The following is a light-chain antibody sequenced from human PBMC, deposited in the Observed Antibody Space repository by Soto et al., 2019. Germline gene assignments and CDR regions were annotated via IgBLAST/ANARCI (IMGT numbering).Light chain of an antibody. CDR3: QQRTNWPRVT. V-gene: IGKV3-11*01. CDR1: QFLSSY. J-gene: IGKJ5*01. CDR2: AAS. Sequence: EVVLTQSPVTLSLSPGERASLSCRASQFLSSYLAWYQQIPGQPPRLLIYAASTRATGVATRFSGSGSGTDFTLTISSLEPEDFAVYFCQQRTNWPRVTFGQGTRLEIK.